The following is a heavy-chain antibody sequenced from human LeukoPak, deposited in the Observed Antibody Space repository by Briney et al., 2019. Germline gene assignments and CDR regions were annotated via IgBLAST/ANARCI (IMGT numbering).Heavy chain of an antibody. Sequence: SETLSLTCTVSGASISSNGYYWAWFRQPPGKGLEWIGSIYYSGGTYYNPSLKSRVTISIDTSKNQFSLKLRSVTAADTAMYYCARDGNALWGQGTLVTVSS. D-gene: IGHD1-1*01. CDR3: ARDGNAL. V-gene: IGHV4-39*07. CDR2: IYYSGGT. J-gene: IGHJ4*02. CDR1: GASISSNGYY.